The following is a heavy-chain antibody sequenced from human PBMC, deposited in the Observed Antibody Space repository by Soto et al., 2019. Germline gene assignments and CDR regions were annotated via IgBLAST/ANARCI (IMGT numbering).Heavy chain of an antibody. CDR3: AMVDNDVTPTPQDV. J-gene: IGHJ6*02. Sequence: QVQLVQSGDEVRKPGSSVKVSCKASGYIFVNYGIAWVRQAPGQGLEWMGWISPYSGNTNYASKVQGRLTMTTDTXPSTAYMDLGSLTADDTAVYYWAMVDNDVTPTPQDVWGQGTTVTVSS. CDR2: ISPYSGNT. CDR1: GYIFVNYG. V-gene: IGHV1-18*01. D-gene: IGHD5-12*01.